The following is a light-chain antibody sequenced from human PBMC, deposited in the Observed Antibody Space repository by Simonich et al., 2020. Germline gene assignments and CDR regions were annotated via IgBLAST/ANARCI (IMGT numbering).Light chain of an antibody. CDR1: SGSIASNY. Sequence: NFMLTQPHSVSESPGKTVTISCTRSSGSIASNYVQWYQQLPGSSPTTVIYEDNQRTSGVPDRFSGSIDSSSNSASLTISGLKTEDEADYYCQSYDSSNRVFGGGTKLTVL. V-gene: IGLV6-57*01. CDR2: EDN. J-gene: IGLJ3*02. CDR3: QSYDSSNRV.